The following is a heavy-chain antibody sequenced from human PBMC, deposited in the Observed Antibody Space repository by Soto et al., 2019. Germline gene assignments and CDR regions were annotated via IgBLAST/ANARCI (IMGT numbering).Heavy chain of an antibody. CDR3: ARGRYCLTGRCFPNWFDS. CDR1: GDSISTVDYF. V-gene: IGHV4-30-4*01. J-gene: IGHJ5*01. D-gene: IGHD2-15*01. Sequence: SVTLSLTCSVSGDSISTVDYFWAWIRQPPGQALEYIGYIYKSTTTYYNPSFESRVAISLDTSKSQFSLNVTSVTAADTAAYFCARGRYCLTGRCFPNWFDSWGQGTLVTVSS. CDR2: IYKSTTT.